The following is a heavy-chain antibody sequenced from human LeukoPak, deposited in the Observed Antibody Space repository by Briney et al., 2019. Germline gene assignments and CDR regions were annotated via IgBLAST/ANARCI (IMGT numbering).Heavy chain of an antibody. CDR1: GFSFSSYR. CDR3: ARDRSEDRFDY. Sequence: PGGSLRLSCAASGFSFSSYRMNWVRQAPGRGLEWVSFISSSGSTISYADSVKGRFTISRDNAKNSLYLQMNSLRGEDTALYYCARDRSEDRFDYWGQGTLVTVSS. V-gene: IGHV3-48*03. J-gene: IGHJ4*02. D-gene: IGHD1-26*01. CDR2: ISSSGSTI.